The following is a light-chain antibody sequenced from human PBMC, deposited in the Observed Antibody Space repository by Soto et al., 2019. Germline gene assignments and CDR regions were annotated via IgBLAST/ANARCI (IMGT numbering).Light chain of an antibody. CDR1: SSDVGSYRF. J-gene: IGLJ2*01. Sequence: QSALTQPPSASGSPGQSVTISCTGTSSDVGSYRFVSWYQQHPGKAPKLLIYEVSKRPSGVPDRFSASTSGNTASLTVSGLQADDEADYYCSSYAGNNNVIFGGGTKLTV. CDR2: EVS. V-gene: IGLV2-8*01. CDR3: SSYAGNNNVI.